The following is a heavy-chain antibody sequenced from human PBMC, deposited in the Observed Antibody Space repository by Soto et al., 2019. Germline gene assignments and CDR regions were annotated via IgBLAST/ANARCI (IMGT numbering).Heavy chain of an antibody. J-gene: IGHJ3*02. Sequence: GGSLRLSCSASGFTFSSYDMHWVRQGPGKGLEWVSAISGSGGSTYYADSVKGRFTISRDNSKNTLYLQMNSLRAEDTAVYYCAKEPQVVLRFLEWLPNDAFDIWGQGTMVTVSS. CDR1: GFTFSSYD. CDR2: ISGSGGST. V-gene: IGHV3-23*01. D-gene: IGHD3-3*01. CDR3: AKEPQVVLRFLEWLPNDAFDI.